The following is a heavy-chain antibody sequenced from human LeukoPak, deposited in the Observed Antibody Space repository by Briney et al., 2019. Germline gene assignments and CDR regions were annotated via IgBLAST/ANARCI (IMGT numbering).Heavy chain of an antibody. D-gene: IGHD3-3*01. CDR3: ARGALYYDFSYYMDV. J-gene: IGHJ6*03. CDR1: GGSISSGSYY. CDR2: IYTSGST. Sequence: SETLSLTCTVSGGSISSGSYYWSWIRQPAGKGLEWIGRIYTSGSTNYNPSLKSRVTISVDTSKNQFSLKLSSVTAADTAVYYCARGALYYDFSYYMDVWGKGTTVTVSS. V-gene: IGHV4-61*02.